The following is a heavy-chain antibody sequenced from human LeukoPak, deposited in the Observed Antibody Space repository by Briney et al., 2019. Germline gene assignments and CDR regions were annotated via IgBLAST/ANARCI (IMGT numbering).Heavy chain of an antibody. CDR1: GGSISGYH. J-gene: IGHJ4*02. D-gene: IGHD1-1*01. CDR2: MDISGNT. CDR3: ASHSVEGPGARFEY. V-gene: IGHV4-4*09. Sequence: SETLSLTCTVSGGSISGYHWSWIRQPPGKGLGWVGTMDISGNTNYNPSLRSRVTISVDTSKTQLSLRLTSVTAADSAVYYCASHSVEGPGARFEYWGQGTLITVSS.